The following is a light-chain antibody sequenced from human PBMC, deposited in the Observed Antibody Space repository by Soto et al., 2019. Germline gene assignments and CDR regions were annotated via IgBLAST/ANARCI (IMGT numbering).Light chain of an antibody. J-gene: IGKJ3*01. V-gene: IGKV1-39*01. Sequence: DIQMTQSPSSLSASVGDRVTITCRASQSIGGHLSWYQQKPGKAPKLLIYTTSTLESGVPSRFSGSGSGADVTLTISSLQPEDFATYYCQQSSSTPFPFGPGTKVDIK. CDR3: QQSSSTPFP. CDR1: QSIGGH. CDR2: TTS.